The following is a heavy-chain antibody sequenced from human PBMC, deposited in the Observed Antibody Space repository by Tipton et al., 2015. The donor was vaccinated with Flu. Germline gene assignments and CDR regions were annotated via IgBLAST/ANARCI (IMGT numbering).Heavy chain of an antibody. V-gene: IGHV4-38-2*01. D-gene: IGHD6-19*01. Sequence: TLSLTCDVSGYSISSGYYWGWIRQPPGKGLEWIASIYHNGNTYHNPSLKSRVTILVDTSKNQFSLKLTSMTAADTAVYYCARSWGTSYSTGWFDYWGQGTLVIVSS. CDR2: IYHNGNT. CDR1: GYSISSGYY. CDR3: ARSWGTSYSTGWFDY. J-gene: IGHJ4*02.